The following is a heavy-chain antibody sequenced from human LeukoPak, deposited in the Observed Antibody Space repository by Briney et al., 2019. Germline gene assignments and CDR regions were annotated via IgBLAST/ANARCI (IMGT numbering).Heavy chain of an antibody. Sequence: SVKVSCKASGGTFSSYAISWVRQAPGQGLEWMGGIIPIFGTANYAQKFQGRVTITADKSTSTAYMELSSLRSEDTAVYYCARKILPGYDILTGYDPQAFDIWGQGTMATVSS. CDR1: GGTFSSYA. D-gene: IGHD3-9*01. CDR2: IIPIFGTA. J-gene: IGHJ3*02. CDR3: ARKILPGYDILTGYDPQAFDI. V-gene: IGHV1-69*06.